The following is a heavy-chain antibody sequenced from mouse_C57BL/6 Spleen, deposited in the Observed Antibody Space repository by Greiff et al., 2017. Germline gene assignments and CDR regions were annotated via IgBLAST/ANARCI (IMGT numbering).Heavy chain of an antibody. J-gene: IGHJ2*01. Sequence: EVQLQQSGGDLVKPGGSLKLSCAASGFTFSSYGMSWVRQTPDKRLEWVATISSGGSYTYYPDSVKGRFTISRDNAKNTLYLQMSSLKSEDTAMYYCARGDSSGSYFDYWGQGTTLTVSS. D-gene: IGHD3-2*02. CDR3: ARGDSSGSYFDY. CDR2: ISSGGSYT. CDR1: GFTFSSYG. V-gene: IGHV5-6*01.